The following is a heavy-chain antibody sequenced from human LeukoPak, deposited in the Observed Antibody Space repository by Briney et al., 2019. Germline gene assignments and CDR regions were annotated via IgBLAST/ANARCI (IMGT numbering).Heavy chain of an antibody. D-gene: IGHD1-26*01. CDR3: ARHGLSAWEGVLDGYFDL. CDR1: GGSISSSSYY. CDR2: IYYSGST. Sequence: SETLSLTCTVSGGSISSSSYYWGWIRQPPGKRLECIGSIYYSGSTYYNPSLKSRIAISVDSSKNQFSLRLSSVTAADTAVYYCARHGLSAWEGVLDGYFDLWGRGTLVTVSS. V-gene: IGHV4-39*01. J-gene: IGHJ2*01.